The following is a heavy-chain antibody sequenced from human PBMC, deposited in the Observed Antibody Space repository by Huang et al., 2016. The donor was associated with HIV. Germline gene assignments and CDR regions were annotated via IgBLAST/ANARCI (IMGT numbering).Heavy chain of an antibody. D-gene: IGHD6-13*01. CDR1: VFPFSSYG. CDR2: IRYDGNND. Sequence: QVRLVESGGGVVQPGASLTLSCSASVFPFSSYGMDWVRQAPGKVREWGSFIRYDGNNDYLIGSVKGRFTISRDNSNNTLYLRMNSLRPEDTSVYYCVKERGSSRARSSFDFWGQGTSVIVSS. J-gene: IGHJ3*01. V-gene: IGHV3-30*02. CDR3: VKERGSSRARSSFDF.